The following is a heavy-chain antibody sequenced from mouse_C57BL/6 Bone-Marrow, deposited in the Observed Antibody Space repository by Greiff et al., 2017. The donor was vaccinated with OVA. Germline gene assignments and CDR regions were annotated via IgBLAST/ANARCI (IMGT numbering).Heavy chain of an antibody. J-gene: IGHJ3*01. CDR1: GVDFSRYW. D-gene: IGHD2-3*01. CDR2: INPDSSTI. V-gene: IGHV4-1*01. Sequence: EADGVDFSRYWMSWVRRAPGKGLEWIGEINPDSSTINYAPSLKDKFIISRDNAKNTLYLQMSKVRSEDTALYYCARDDGYLTPFAYWGQGTLVTVSA. CDR3: ARDDGYLTPFAY.